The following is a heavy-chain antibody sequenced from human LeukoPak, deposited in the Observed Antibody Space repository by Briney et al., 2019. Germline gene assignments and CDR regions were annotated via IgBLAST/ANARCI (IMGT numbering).Heavy chain of an antibody. Sequence: ASVKVSCKASGYTFTSYGISWVRQAPGQGLEWMGWISAYNGSTNYAQKLQGRVTMTTDISTSTAYMELRSLRSDDTAVYYCARDAVDYSIDYWGQGTLVTVSS. D-gene: IGHD4-11*01. CDR3: ARDAVDYSIDY. J-gene: IGHJ4*02. V-gene: IGHV1-18*01. CDR2: ISAYNGST. CDR1: GYTFTSYG.